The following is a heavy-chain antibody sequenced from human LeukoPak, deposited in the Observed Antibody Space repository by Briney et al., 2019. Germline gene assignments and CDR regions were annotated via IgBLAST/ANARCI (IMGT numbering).Heavy chain of an antibody. J-gene: IGHJ3*02. V-gene: IGHV4-59*01. CDR3: ARVGLFSYDILTVYFPNAFDI. D-gene: IGHD3-9*01. CDR1: GGSISSYY. CDR2: ICYSGST. Sequence: PSETLSLTCTVSGGSISSYYWSWIRQPPGKGLEWIGYICYSGSTNYNPSLKSRVTISVETPKNQFSLKLSSVTPADTPVYYCARVGLFSYDILTVYFPNAFDIWGQGTMVTVSS.